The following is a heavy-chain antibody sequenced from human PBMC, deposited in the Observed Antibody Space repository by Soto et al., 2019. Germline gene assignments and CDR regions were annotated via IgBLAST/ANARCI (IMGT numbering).Heavy chain of an antibody. CDR1: GYTFTGYY. J-gene: IGHJ5*02. CDR2: INPNSGGT. V-gene: IGHV1-2*04. D-gene: IGHD2-2*02. CDR3: AREVGDIVVVPAAIKGPENNNWFDP. Sequence: ASAKVSCKASGYTFTGYYMHWVRQAPGQGLEWMGWINPNSGGTNYAQKFQGWVTMTRDTSISTAYMELSRLRSDDTAVYYCAREVGDIVVVPAAIKGPENNNWFDPWGQGTLVTVSS.